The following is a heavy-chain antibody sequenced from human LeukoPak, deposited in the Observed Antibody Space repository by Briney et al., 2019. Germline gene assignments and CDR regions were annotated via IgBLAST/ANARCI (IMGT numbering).Heavy chain of an antibody. V-gene: IGHV3-7*01. D-gene: IGHD3-10*01. CDR2: IKQDGSEK. Sequence: PGGSLRLSCAASGFTFSSYWMSWVRQAPGKGLEWVANIKQDGSEKYYVDSVKGRFTISRDNAKNSLYLQMNSLRAEDTAVYYCARDGSGSYNGDWGLDYWGQGTLVTVSS. J-gene: IGHJ4*02. CDR1: GFTFSSYW. CDR3: ARDGSGSYNGDWGLDY.